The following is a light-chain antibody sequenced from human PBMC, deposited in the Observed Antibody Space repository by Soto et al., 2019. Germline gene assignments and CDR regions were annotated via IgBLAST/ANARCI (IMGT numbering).Light chain of an antibody. Sequence: QSALTQPASVSGSPGQSSTISCTGTSSDVGGYNYVSWYQQHPGKAPKLMIYDVSNRPSGVSNRFSGSKSGNMASLTISGLQAEDEADYYCSSYTSSSTLVVFGGGTKVTLL. J-gene: IGLJ2*01. CDR3: SSYTSSSTLVV. V-gene: IGLV2-14*01. CDR1: SSDVGGYNY. CDR2: DVS.